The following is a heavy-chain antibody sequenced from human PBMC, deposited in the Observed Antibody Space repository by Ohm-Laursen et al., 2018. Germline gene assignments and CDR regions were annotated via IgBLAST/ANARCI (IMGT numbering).Heavy chain of an antibody. CDR3: AIDSGGTEHTV. V-gene: IGHV3-23*01. D-gene: IGHD3-10*01. Sequence: GSLRLSCAASGFTFSSLAMTWVRQAPGKGLEWVSTISSDGAKTYYADSVKGRFSISRDNSKNTQYLQLNSLRAEDTAVYFCAIDSGGTEHTVWGQGTLVTVSS. CDR1: GFTFSSLA. J-gene: IGHJ4*02. CDR2: ISSDGAKT.